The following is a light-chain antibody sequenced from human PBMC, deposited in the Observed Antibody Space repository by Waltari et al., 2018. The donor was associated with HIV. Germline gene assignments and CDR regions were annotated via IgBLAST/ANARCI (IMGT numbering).Light chain of an antibody. CDR1: QSVLYRSNNKNY. Sequence: DIVVTQSPDSLSLSLGERATINCKSSQSVLYRSNNKNYLAWYQQRPGQPPKLLIYWASTRESGVPDRVSGSGSGTDFTLTINSLQPEDVAVYYCQQYYSTLTFGGGTRVEIK. J-gene: IGKJ4*01. CDR2: WAS. CDR3: QQYYSTLT. V-gene: IGKV4-1*01.